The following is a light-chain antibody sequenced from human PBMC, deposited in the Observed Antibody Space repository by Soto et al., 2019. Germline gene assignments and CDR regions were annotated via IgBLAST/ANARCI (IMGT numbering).Light chain of an antibody. V-gene: IGKV3-15*01. J-gene: IGKJ1*01. CDR2: DAS. CDR3: QQHNNWPQT. CDR1: QSVSSS. Sequence: IVLTQSPATLSLSPGDGATLSCRASQSVSSSLAWYQQKPGKAPRLLIYDASTMATGIPARFSGSGSGTAFTLTISGLQPEDFAAYYCQQHNNWPQTFGQGTKVDIK.